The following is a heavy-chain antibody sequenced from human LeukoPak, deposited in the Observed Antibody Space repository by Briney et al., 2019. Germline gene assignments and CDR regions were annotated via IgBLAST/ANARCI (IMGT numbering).Heavy chain of an antibody. V-gene: IGHV4-34*01. J-gene: IGHJ6*03. CDR1: GGSFSGYY. D-gene: IGHD2-2*01. CDR2: INHSGST. CDR3: ARGRRCSSTSCSVPYYYYYMDV. Sequence: SETLSLTCAVYGGSFSGYYWSWIRQPPGKGLECIGEINHSGSTNYNPSLKCRVTISVDTSKNHFSLKLSSVTAADTAVYYCARGRRCSSTSCSVPYYYYYMDVWGKGTTVTVSS.